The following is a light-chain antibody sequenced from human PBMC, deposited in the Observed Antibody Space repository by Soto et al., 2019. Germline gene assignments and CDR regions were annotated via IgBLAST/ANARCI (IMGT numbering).Light chain of an antibody. V-gene: IGLV2-11*01. J-gene: IGLJ2*01. Sequence: QSVLTQPRSVSWSPGQSVTISCTGTSSDVGGYNYVSWYQQHPGKAPKLMIYDVSKRPSGVPDRFSGSKSGNTASLTISGLQAEDEADYYCCSYAGSYTARVFGGGTKLTVL. CDR3: CSYAGSYTARV. CDR1: SSDVGGYNY. CDR2: DVS.